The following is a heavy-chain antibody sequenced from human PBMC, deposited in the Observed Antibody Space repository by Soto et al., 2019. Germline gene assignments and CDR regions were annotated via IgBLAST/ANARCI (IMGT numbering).Heavy chain of an antibody. CDR3: ANYGQSDC. V-gene: IGHV4-39*01. CDR2: IYYSGST. D-gene: IGHD4-17*01. Sequence: SETLSLTCTVSGGSISSSSYYWGWIRQPPGKGLEWIGSIYYSGSTYYNPSLKSRVTISVDTSKNQFSLKLSSVTAADTAVYYCANYGQSDCWGQGTLVTVSS. CDR1: GGSISSSSYY. J-gene: IGHJ4*02.